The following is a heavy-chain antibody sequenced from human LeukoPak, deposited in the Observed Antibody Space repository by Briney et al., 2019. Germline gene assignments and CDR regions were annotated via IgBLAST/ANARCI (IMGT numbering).Heavy chain of an antibody. V-gene: IGHV3-21*01. J-gene: IGHJ3*02. Sequence: SPGGSLRLSCAASGFTFSSDSMNWVRQAPGKGLEWVSSIGSSSSYIYYADSVKGRFTISRDNAKSSLYLQMNSLRAEDTAVYYCARDPGIAVAGIPSPAFNIGGQGTMLTVSS. D-gene: IGHD6-19*01. CDR1: GFTFSSDS. CDR2: IGSSSSYI. CDR3: ARDPGIAVAGIPSPAFNI.